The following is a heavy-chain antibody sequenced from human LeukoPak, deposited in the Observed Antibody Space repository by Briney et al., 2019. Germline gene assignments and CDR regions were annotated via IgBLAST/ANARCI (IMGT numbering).Heavy chain of an antibody. V-gene: IGHV4-31*03. Sequence: RSSQTLSLTCTVSGGSIRSGGYYWSWIRQHPGKGLEWIGYIYYSGSTYYNPSLKSRVTISVDTSKNQFSLKLSSVTAADTAVYYCARGDPNYYYYGMDVWGQGTTVTVSS. J-gene: IGHJ6*02. CDR1: GGSIRSGGYY. CDR2: IYYSGST. CDR3: ARGDPNYYYYGMDV. D-gene: IGHD2-21*02.